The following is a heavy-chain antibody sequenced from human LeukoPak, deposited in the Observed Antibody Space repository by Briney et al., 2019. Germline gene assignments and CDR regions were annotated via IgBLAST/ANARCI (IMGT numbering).Heavy chain of an antibody. D-gene: IGHD6-13*01. Sequence: SETLSLTCSVSDGSISRSVYYWGWIRQPPGKGLEWIGNIYYSGSTYYNPSLKSRVTISLDTSKNQFSLKLSSVTAADTAVYYCARVNLAAAGTGVYNCFDPWGQGTLVTVSS. CDR3: ARVNLAAAGTGVYNCFDP. CDR1: DGSISRSVYY. V-gene: IGHV4-39*07. CDR2: IYYSGST. J-gene: IGHJ5*02.